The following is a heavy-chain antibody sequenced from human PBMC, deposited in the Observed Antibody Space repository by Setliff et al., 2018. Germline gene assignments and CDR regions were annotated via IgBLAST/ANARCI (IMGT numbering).Heavy chain of an antibody. D-gene: IGHD3-16*01. J-gene: IGHJ2*01. V-gene: IGHV4-61*09. Sequence: SETLSLTCTVSGGSVNSGYDNWNWLRQPAGKGLEWIGNINRRGSTNFTPSLKSRVTISLDTSKNQFSLKLSSVTAADTAVYYCARPPRGGRWYFDLWGRGTLVTVSS. CDR3: ARPPRGGRWYFDL. CDR2: INRRGST. CDR1: GGSVNSGYDN.